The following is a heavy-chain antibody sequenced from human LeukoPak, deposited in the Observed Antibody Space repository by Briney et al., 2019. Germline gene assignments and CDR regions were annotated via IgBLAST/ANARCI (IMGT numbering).Heavy chain of an antibody. J-gene: IGHJ4*02. Sequence: GASVKVSCKVSGYTLTELSMHWVRQAPGKGLEWMGGFDPEDGETIYAQKFQGRVTMTRDTSISTAYMELSRLRSDDTAVYYCARAILRPSIDYWGQGTLVTVSS. D-gene: IGHD5-12*01. CDR3: ARAILRPSIDY. CDR1: GYTLTELS. CDR2: FDPEDGET. V-gene: IGHV1-24*01.